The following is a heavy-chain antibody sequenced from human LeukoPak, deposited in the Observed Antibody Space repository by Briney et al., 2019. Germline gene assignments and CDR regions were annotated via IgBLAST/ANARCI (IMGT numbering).Heavy chain of an antibody. CDR1: GFTVSSNY. Sequence: GGSLRLSCAVSGFTVSSNYMSWVRQAPGKGLEWVSAISGSGGSTYYADSVRGRFTISRDNSKNTLYLQMNSLRAEDTAVYYCAKREYQLLCFDYWGQGTLVTVSS. CDR2: ISGSGGST. V-gene: IGHV3-23*01. D-gene: IGHD2-2*01. J-gene: IGHJ4*02. CDR3: AKREYQLLCFDY.